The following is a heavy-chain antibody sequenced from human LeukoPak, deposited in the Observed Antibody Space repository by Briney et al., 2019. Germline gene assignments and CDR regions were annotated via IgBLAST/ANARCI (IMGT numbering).Heavy chain of an antibody. CDR3: AGEAYGYWFDP. J-gene: IGHJ5*02. D-gene: IGHD4-17*01. Sequence: ASVKVSCNASGDTFTSYDINWVRQATGQGLEWMGWMNPNSGNTGYAQKFQGRVTITRNTSISTAYMELSSLRSEDTAVYYCAGEAYGYWFDPWGQGTLVTVSS. CDR1: GDTFTSYD. CDR2: MNPNSGNT. V-gene: IGHV1-8*03.